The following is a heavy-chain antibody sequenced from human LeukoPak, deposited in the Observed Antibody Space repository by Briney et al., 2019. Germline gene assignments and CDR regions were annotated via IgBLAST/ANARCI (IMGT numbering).Heavy chain of an antibody. V-gene: IGHV3-11*01. CDR2: ISDSTNTI. Sequence: GGSLRLSCAASGFTFSDYYMTWIRQAPGKGLEWVSYISDSTNTIYYADSVKGRFTISRDNAKNSLYPQMNSLRAEDTAVYYCARAVGASEGVDYWGQGTLVTVSS. CDR1: GFTFSDYY. J-gene: IGHJ4*02. D-gene: IGHD1-26*01. CDR3: ARAVGASEGVDY.